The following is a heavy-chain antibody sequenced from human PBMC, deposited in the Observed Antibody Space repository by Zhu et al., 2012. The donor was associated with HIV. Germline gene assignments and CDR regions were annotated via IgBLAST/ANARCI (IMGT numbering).Heavy chain of an antibody. V-gene: IGHV4-38-2*01. CDR2: IYHSGST. CDR1: GYSTSSGYY. Sequence: QVQLEESGPGLVKPSETLSLTCGVSGYSTSSGYYWGWIRQPPGKGLEWIGTIYHSGSTYYNPSLKSRVIISVDTSKNHFSLKLNSVTAADTALYYCASQVTGVRGVVDYWGQGTLVTVSS. J-gene: IGHJ4*02. CDR3: ASQVTGVRGVVDY. D-gene: IGHD3-10*01.